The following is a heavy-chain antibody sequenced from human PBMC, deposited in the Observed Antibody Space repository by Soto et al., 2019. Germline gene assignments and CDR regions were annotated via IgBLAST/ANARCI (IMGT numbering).Heavy chain of an antibody. CDR3: ARCIGYCSSLAFDI. J-gene: IGHJ3*02. CDR2: ILSSSATI. Sequence: GGSLRLSCAASGFTFSTYSMNWVRQAPGKGLEWVSYILSSSATIYYADTVKGRFTISRDNAKSSLYLQMNSLRAEDTAVYYCARCIGYCSSLAFDIWGQGTMVTVSS. V-gene: IGHV3-48*01. CDR1: GFTFSTYS. D-gene: IGHD2-15*01.